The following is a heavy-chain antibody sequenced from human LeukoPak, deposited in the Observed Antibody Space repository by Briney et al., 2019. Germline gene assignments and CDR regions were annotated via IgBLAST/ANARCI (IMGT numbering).Heavy chain of an antibody. CDR3: ARVNINNWHSCDY. J-gene: IGHJ4*02. CDR1: GGSISSNNW. V-gene: IGHV4-4*02. Sequence: SETLSLTCAVSGGSISSNNWWGWVRQPPGKGLEWIGEIYHSGSPNYNPSLKSRVTISVDKSRNHFSLNLSSVTAADTAVYYCARVNINNWHSCDYWGQGTLVAVSS. CDR2: IYHSGSP. D-gene: IGHD1-1*01.